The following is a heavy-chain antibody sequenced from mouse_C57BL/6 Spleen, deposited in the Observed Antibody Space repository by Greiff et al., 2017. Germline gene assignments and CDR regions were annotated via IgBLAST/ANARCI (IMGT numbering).Heavy chain of an antibody. CDR2: IYPGDGDT. CDR3: ARRAIPHYAMDY. CDR1: GYAFSSYW. D-gene: IGHD3-1*01. V-gene: IGHV1-80*01. Sequence: QVQLQQSGAELVKPGASVKISCKASGYAFSSYWMNWVKQRPGKGLEWIGQIYPGDGDTNYNGKFKGKATLTADKSSSTAYMQLSSLTSEDSAVYFCARRAIPHYAMDYWGQGTSVTVSS. J-gene: IGHJ4*01.